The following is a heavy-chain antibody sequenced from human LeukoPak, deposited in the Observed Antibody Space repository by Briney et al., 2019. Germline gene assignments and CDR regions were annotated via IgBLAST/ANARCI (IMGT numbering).Heavy chain of an antibody. D-gene: IGHD2-21*01. V-gene: IGHV1-2*02. CDR2: ISPNSGGT. CDR1: GYTFTGYY. J-gene: IGHJ3*02. CDR3: ARPRDLLDAFDI. Sequence: GASVKVSCKASGYTFTGYYMHWVRQAPGRGLEWMGWISPNSGGTNYAQKFQGRVTMTRDTSINTAYMELSRLRSDDTAVYYCARPRDLLDAFDIWGQGTMVTVSS.